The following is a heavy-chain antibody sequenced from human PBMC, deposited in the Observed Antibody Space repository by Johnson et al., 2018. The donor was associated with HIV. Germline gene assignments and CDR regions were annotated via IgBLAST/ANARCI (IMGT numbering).Heavy chain of an antibody. CDR3: GSGSASDAFDI. CDR1: KFTFSSYP. J-gene: IGHJ3*02. Sequence: QVQLVESGGGVVQPGRSLRLSCAASKFTFSSYPMHWVRQAPGKGLEWVALISYDGSNKYYADSVKGRFTISRDNSKNTLYLQMNSLRAEDTAVYYYGSGSASDAFDIWGQGTMVTVSS. V-gene: IGHV3-30*04. D-gene: IGHD3-10*01. CDR2: ISYDGSNK.